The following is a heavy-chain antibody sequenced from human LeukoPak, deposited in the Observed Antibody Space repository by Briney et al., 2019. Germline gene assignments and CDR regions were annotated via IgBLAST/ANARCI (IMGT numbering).Heavy chain of an antibody. CDR1: GGSISSSSYY. CDR2: IYYSGST. D-gene: IGHD3-10*01. J-gene: IGHJ5*02. V-gene: IGHV4-39*01. Sequence: SETLSLTCTVSGGSISSSSYYWGWIRQPPGKGLEWIGSIYYSGSTYYNPSLKSRVTISVDTSKNQFSLKLSSVTAADTAVYYCARTGGYMVWGVQNWFDPWGQGTLVTVSS. CDR3: ARTGGYMVWGVQNWFDP.